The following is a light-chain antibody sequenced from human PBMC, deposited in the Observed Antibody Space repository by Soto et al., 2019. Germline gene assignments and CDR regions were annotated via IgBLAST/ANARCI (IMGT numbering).Light chain of an antibody. CDR3: PQYSSSTRT. V-gene: IGKV3-20*01. Sequence: EIVMTQSPATLSVSPGERATLSCRASQSVRSNLAWHQQKPGQAPRLLIYAASTRATGVPDRFSGSGAGTDFSRTISRLEPEDFAVDHCPQYSSSTRTFGQGTRLEIK. CDR1: QSVRSN. CDR2: AAS. J-gene: IGKJ5*01.